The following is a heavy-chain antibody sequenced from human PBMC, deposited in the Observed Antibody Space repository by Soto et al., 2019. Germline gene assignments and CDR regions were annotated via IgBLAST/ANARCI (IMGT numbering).Heavy chain of an antibody. D-gene: IGHD5-12*01. CDR3: SRDMVAGYDTYAFDT. CDR1: GFTFSSYS. V-gene: IGHV3-21*01. J-gene: IGHJ3*02. Sequence: GGSLRLSCAASGFTFSSYSMNWVRQAPGKGLEWVSTIRSSRSYIYYADSVKGLFSISRDNSKNSLYLQMNSLRAEDTAGSYGSRDMVAGYDTYAFDTWGQGTTVTVSS. CDR2: IRSSRSYI.